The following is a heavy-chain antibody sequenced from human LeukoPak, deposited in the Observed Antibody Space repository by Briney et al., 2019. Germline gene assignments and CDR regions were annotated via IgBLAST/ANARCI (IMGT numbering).Heavy chain of an antibody. D-gene: IGHD3-10*01. V-gene: IGHV1-3*01. CDR1: GYTFTSYA. CDR3: TRGPMVRGVKAPPPYFDY. J-gene: IGHJ4*02. Sequence: GASVKVSCKASGYTFTSYAMHWVRQAPGQRLEWMGWINAGNGNTKYSQKFQGRVTITRDTSASTAYMELSSLRSEDTAVYYCTRGPMVRGVKAPPPYFDYWGGGTLVTVSS. CDR2: INAGNGNT.